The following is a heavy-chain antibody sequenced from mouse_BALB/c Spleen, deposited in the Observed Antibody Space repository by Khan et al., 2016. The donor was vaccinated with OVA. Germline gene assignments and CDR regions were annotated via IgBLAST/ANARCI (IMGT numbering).Heavy chain of an antibody. D-gene: IGHD2-10*01. Sequence: QVQLNQSGPGLAAHSQSLSITCTISGFSVTTYGVHWVRQPPGKGLEWLVVIWSDGTTNYNSALKSRLTITKDNSQSQVFLKMNSLQTDDTAIYFCARQPYYHYNIMDYWGQGTSVTVSS. CDR2: IWSDGTT. J-gene: IGHJ4*01. CDR3: ARQPYYHYNIMDY. V-gene: IGHV2-6-1*01. CDR1: GFSVTTYG.